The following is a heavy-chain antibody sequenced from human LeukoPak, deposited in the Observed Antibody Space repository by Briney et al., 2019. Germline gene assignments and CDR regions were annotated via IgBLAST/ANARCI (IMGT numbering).Heavy chain of an antibody. J-gene: IGHJ4*02. CDR3: AIMGASSFDY. V-gene: IGHV3-48*03. CDR1: GFTFSSYE. D-gene: IGHD1-26*01. Sequence: GGSLRLSCAASGFTFSSYEMNWVRQAPGKGLEWVSYISSSGSTIYYADSVKGRFTISRDNAKNSLYLQMNSLRAEDTAVYYCAIMGASSFDYWGQGTLVTVSS. CDR2: ISSSGSTI.